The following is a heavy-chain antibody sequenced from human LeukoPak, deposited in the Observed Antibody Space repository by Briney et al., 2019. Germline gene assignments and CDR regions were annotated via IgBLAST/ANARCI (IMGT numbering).Heavy chain of an antibody. J-gene: IGHJ4*02. D-gene: IGHD4-23*01. CDR1: GASISSYY. CDR2: LYNTRNT. Sequence: SETLSLTCTVSGASISSYYWSWIRQPPGKGLEWIGYLYNTRNTYYNPSLKSRVTISVDTSKNQFSLKVSSVTATDTAVYYRAREKNGNEPFDYWGQGTLVTVSS. CDR3: AREKNGNEPFDY. V-gene: IGHV4-59*01.